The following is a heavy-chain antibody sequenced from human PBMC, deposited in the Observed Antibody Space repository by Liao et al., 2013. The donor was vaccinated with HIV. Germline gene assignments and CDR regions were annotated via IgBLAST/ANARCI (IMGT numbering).Heavy chain of an antibody. V-gene: IGHV4-39*07. CDR1: GGSISSSSYY. J-gene: IGHJ3*02. D-gene: IGHD2-21*01. CDR3: ARAPERIMVGIASRHDAFDI. CDR2: IYYSGTT. Sequence: QLQLQESGPGLVKPSGTLSLTCTVSGGSISSSSYYWGWIRQPPGKGLEWIGSIYYSGTTYYKPSLKSRVTMSVDTSKNQFFLKLNSVTAADTAVYYCARAPERIMVGIASRHDAFDIWGQGTMVTVSS.